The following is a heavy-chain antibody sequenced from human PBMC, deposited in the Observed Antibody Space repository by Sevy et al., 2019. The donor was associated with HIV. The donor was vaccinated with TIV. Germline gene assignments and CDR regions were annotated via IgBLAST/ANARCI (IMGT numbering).Heavy chain of an antibody. J-gene: IGHJ4*02. Sequence: GGSLRLSCAPSGFTFSSYNMNWVRQAPGKGLEWISHISATSSAISYADSVRGRFTISRDNAKNSLYLEMNDLRAEDTAVYYCARGSVLWSGYYLDYWGQGTLVTVSS. CDR1: GFTFSSYN. CDR2: ISATSSAI. V-gene: IGHV3-48*01. CDR3: ARGSVLWSGYYLDY. D-gene: IGHD3-3*01.